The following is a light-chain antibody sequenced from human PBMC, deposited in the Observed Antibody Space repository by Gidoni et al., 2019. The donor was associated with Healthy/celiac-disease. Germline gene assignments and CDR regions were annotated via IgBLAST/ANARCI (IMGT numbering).Light chain of an antibody. CDR3: QAWDSSFVV. Sequence: YELTQPPSVSVSPGQTASITCSGDKLGDKYACWYQQKPGQSPVLVIYQDSKRPSGIPERFSGSNSGNTATLTISGTQAMDEADHYCQAWDSSFVVFGGGTKLTVL. J-gene: IGLJ2*01. CDR1: KLGDKY. V-gene: IGLV3-1*01. CDR2: QDS.